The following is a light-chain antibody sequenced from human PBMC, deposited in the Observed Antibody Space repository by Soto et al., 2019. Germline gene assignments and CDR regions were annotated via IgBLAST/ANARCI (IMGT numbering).Light chain of an antibody. V-gene: IGLV2-14*01. CDR2: DVD. CDR1: SSDVGGYNY. CDR3: SSYTSSTPLVV. J-gene: IGLJ3*02. Sequence: QSVLTQPASVSGSPGQSITISCTGTSSDVGGYNYVSWYQQHPGKAPKLMIYDVDNWPSGVSNRFSGSKSGNTASLTISGLQAEDEADYYCSSYTSSTPLVVFGGGTKVTVL.